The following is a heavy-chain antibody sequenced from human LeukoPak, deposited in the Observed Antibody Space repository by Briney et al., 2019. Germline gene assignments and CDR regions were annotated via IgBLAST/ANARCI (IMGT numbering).Heavy chain of an antibody. CDR1: GFTFTTYS. CDR3: AKEKFGAHYYYMDV. Sequence: GGSLRLSCEASGFTFTTYSMTWVRQTPGEGLEWVSSISTRDTFINYADSVKGRFTISRDNSKNTLYLQMNSLRGEDTAVYYCAKEKFGAHYYYMDVWGKGTTVTVSS. D-gene: IGHD3-10*01. J-gene: IGHJ6*03. V-gene: IGHV3-21*01. CDR2: ISTRDTFI.